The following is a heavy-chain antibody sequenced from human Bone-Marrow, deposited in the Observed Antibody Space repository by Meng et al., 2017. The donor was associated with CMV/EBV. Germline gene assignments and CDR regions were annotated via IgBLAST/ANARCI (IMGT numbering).Heavy chain of an antibody. J-gene: IGHJ4*02. CDR2: INHSGST. D-gene: IGHD3-3*01. CDR1: GGSVSGYY. Sequence: YGGSVSGYYWSWIRQPPGKGLEWIGEINHSGSTNYNPSLKSRVTISVDTSKNQFSLKLSSVTAADTAVYYCARVTYDFWSGYRPYDYWGQGTLVTVSS. CDR3: ARVTYDFWSGYRPYDY. V-gene: IGHV4-34*01.